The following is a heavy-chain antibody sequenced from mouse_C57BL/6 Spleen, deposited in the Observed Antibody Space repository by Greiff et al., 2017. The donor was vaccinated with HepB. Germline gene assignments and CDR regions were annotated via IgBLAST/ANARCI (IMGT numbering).Heavy chain of an antibody. Sequence: QVQLQQSGAELMKPGASVKLSCKATGYTFTGYWIEWVKQRPGHGLEWSGEILPGSGSTNYNEKFKGKATFTAYTSSNTAYMQLSSLTTEDSAIYYCARHYGNPRPFDYWGQGTTLTVSS. D-gene: IGHD2-1*01. V-gene: IGHV1-9*01. CDR3: ARHYGNPRPFDY. CDR1: GYTFTGYW. J-gene: IGHJ2*01. CDR2: ILPGSGST.